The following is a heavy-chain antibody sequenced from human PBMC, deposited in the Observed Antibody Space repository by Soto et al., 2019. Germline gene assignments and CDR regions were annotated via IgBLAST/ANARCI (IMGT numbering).Heavy chain of an antibody. CDR2: INPNSGGT. Sequence: ASVKVSCKASGYTFTGYYMHWVRQAPGQGLEWMGWINPNSGGTNYAQKFQGWVTMTRDTSISTAYMELSRLRSDDTAVYYCARGSNYYGSGSPQAEDDYYGMDVWGQGTTVTVSS. CDR3: ARGSNYYGSGSPQAEDDYYGMDV. J-gene: IGHJ6*02. V-gene: IGHV1-2*04. CDR1: GYTFTGYY. D-gene: IGHD3-10*01.